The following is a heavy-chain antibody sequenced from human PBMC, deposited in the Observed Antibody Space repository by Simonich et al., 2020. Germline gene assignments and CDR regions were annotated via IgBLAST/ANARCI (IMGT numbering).Heavy chain of an antibody. V-gene: IGHV1-2*02. CDR1: GYTFTGYY. J-gene: IGHJ3*02. D-gene: IGHD2-21*01. Sequence: QVQLVQSGAEVKKPGASVKVSCKASGYTFTGYYMHWVRQAPGQGLEWMGGINPNSGGTNHAQKFQGRVTRTRDTSISTAYMELSRLRSDDTAVYYCARNGLVGILKAFDIWGQGTMVTVSS. CDR3: ARNGLVGILKAFDI. CDR2: INPNSGGT.